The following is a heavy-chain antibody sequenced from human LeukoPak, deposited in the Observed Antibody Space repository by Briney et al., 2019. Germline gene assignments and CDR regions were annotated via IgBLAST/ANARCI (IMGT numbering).Heavy chain of an antibody. Sequence: RGSLRLSCAASGFTFSSYAMHWVRQAPGKGLEWVAVISYDGSNKYYADSVKGRFTISRDNSKNTLYLQMNSLRAEDTAVYYCAGEWELSGYFDYWGQGTLVTVSS. CDR3: AGEWELSGYFDY. CDR1: GFTFSSYA. CDR2: ISYDGSNK. D-gene: IGHD1-26*01. J-gene: IGHJ4*02. V-gene: IGHV3-30-3*01.